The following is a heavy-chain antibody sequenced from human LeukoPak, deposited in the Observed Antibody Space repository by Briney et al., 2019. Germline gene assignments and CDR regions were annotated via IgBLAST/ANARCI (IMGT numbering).Heavy chain of an antibody. CDR2: ISSSGSTL. J-gene: IGHJ4*02. CDR1: GFTFSTYE. Sequence: PGGSLRLSCVAPGFTFSTYEMNWVRQAPGKGLEWVSYISSSGSTLYYADSVKGRFTISRDSAKNSLYLQMNSLRAEDTAVYYCASEYDYAVDYWGQGTLVTVSS. D-gene: IGHD4-17*01. V-gene: IGHV3-48*03. CDR3: ASEYDYAVDY.